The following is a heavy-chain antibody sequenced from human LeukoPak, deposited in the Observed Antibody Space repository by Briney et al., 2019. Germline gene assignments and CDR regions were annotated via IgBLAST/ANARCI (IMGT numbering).Heavy chain of an antibody. J-gene: IGHJ4*02. CDR1: GYTFTSYY. CDR3: ARVDLWELLRGPFDY. D-gene: IGHD1-26*01. Sequence: ASVKVSCKASGYTFTSYYMHWVRQAPGQGLEWMGIINPSGGSTSYAQKFQGRVTMTRDMSTSTVYMELSSLRAEDTAVYYCARVDLWELLRGPFDYWGQGTLVTVSS. V-gene: IGHV1-46*01. CDR2: INPSGGST.